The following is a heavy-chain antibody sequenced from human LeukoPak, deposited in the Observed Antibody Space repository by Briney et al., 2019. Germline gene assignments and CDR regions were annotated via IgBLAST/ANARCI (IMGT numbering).Heavy chain of an antibody. CDR1: GFTFDDYG. D-gene: IGHD6-13*01. Sequence: GGSLRLSCAASGFTFDDYGMSWVRQGPGKGLEWGSGINWNGGTTSYADSVKGRFTISRDNAKNSLYVQMNSLRAEDTALYYCARVSGGQQLGDLDYWGQGTLVTVSS. V-gene: IGHV3-20*04. CDR2: INWNGGTT. J-gene: IGHJ4*02. CDR3: ARVSGGQQLGDLDY.